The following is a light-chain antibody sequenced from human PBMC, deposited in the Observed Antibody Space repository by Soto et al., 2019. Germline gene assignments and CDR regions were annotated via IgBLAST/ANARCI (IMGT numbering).Light chain of an antibody. CDR3: QQYGSSPGT. CDR2: DAS. J-gene: IGKJ1*01. CDR1: QSVSSY. V-gene: IGKV3-20*01. Sequence: EIVLTQSPATLSLSPGERATLSCRASQSVSSYLDWFQQKPGQAPRLLIYDASSRATGIPDRFSGSGSGTDFTLTISRLEPEDFAVYYCQQYGSSPGTFGQGTKVEIK.